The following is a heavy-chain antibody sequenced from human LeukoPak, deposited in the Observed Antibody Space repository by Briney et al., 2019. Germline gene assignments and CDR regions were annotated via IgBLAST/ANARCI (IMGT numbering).Heavy chain of an antibody. CDR1: GYTITSYG. D-gene: IGHD1-26*01. V-gene: IGHV1-18*01. CDR3: ARTLVGATRPYYFDY. CDR2: ISAYNGNT. Sequence: GASVKVSCKASGYTITSYGISWVRQAPGQGLEWMGWISAYNGNTNYAQKLQGRVTMTTDTSTSTAYMELRSLRSDDTAVYYCARTLVGATRPYYFDYWGQGTLVTVSS. J-gene: IGHJ4*02.